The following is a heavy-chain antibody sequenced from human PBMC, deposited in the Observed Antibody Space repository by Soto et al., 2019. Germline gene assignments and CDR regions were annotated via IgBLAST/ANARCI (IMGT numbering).Heavy chain of an antibody. CDR2: ISYDGSKK. J-gene: IGHJ4*02. CDR1: GFTFSSYG. CDR3: AKTVADNFDY. Sequence: QVQLVESGGGVVQPGRSLRLSCAASGFTFSSYGMHWVRQAPGKGLEWVAVISYDGSKKYYADSVKGRFTISRDNSKNTLYLQMNSLRAEDTAVYYCAKTVADNFDYWGQGTLVTVSS. D-gene: IGHD6-19*01. V-gene: IGHV3-30*18.